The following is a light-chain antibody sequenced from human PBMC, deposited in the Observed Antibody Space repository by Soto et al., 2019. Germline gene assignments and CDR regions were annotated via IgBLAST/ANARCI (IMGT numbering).Light chain of an antibody. J-gene: IGKJ1*01. CDR2: KAS. V-gene: IGKV1-5*03. CDR3: QQYNPYST. CDR1: QTISSW. Sequence: IPMTLSPSTVSASVRDRVTIPCRASQTISSWLAWYQQKPGKAPKLLIYKASTLKSGVPSRFSGSGSGTEFTLTINSLQPDDFATYYCQQYNPYSTFGQGTKVDIK.